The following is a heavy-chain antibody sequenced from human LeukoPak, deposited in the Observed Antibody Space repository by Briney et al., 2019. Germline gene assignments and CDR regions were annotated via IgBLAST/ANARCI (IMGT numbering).Heavy chain of an antibody. V-gene: IGHV3-21*01. J-gene: IGHJ2*01. D-gene: IGHD3-22*01. CDR2: ITSSSSYI. CDR1: GFTFSSYS. Sequence: GGSLRLSCAASGFTFSSYSMNWVRQSPGKGLEWVSSITSSSSYIYYADSVKGRFTNSRDNAKNSLYLQMNSLRAEDTAVYYCVRDGHDGSGYYWAWSFDLWGRGTLVTVSS. CDR3: VRDGHDGSGYYWAWSFDL.